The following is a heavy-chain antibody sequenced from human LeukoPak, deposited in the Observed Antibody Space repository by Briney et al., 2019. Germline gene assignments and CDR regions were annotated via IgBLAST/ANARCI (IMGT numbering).Heavy chain of an antibody. J-gene: IGHJ4*02. CDR3: ARDLSDLYGGNSPIFDY. CDR2: ISGGGGRT. Sequence: PGGSLRLSCTTSGFPFSSYAMSWGRQAPGKGLEWVSAISGGGGRTDYADSVKGRFTISRDSSKNTLYLQMNSLRAEDTAVYYCARDLSDLYGGNSPIFDYWGQGTLVTVSS. D-gene: IGHD4-23*01. V-gene: IGHV3-23*01. CDR1: GFPFSSYA.